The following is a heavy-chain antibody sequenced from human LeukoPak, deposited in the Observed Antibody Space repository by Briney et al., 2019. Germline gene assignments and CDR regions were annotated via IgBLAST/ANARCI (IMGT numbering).Heavy chain of an antibody. CDR2: IYYSGST. D-gene: IGHD5-12*01. J-gene: IGHJ4*02. CDR1: GGSISSSSYY. Sequence: PSETLSLTCTVSGGSISSSSYYWGWIRQPPGKGLEWIGSIYYSGSTYYNPSLKSRVTISVDTSKNQFSLKLSSVTAADTAVYYCARGYVATWFDYWGQGTLVTVSS. V-gene: IGHV4-39*07. CDR3: ARGYVATWFDY.